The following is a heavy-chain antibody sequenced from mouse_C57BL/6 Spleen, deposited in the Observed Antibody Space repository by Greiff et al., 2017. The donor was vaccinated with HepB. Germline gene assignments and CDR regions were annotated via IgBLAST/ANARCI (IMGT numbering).Heavy chain of an antibody. Sequence: DVQLVESGGGLVKPGGSLKLSCAASGFTFSDYGMHWVRQAPEKGLEWVAYISSGSSTIYYADTVKGRFTISRDNAKNTLFLQMTSLRSEDTAMYYCARPIITTVAYYFDYWGQGTTLTVSS. V-gene: IGHV5-17*01. CDR3: ARPIITTVAYYFDY. J-gene: IGHJ2*01. CDR2: ISSGSSTI. D-gene: IGHD1-1*01. CDR1: GFTFSDYG.